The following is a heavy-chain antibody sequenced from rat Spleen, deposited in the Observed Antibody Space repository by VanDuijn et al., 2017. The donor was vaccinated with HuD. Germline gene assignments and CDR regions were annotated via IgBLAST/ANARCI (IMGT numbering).Heavy chain of an antibody. D-gene: IGHD1-12*03. V-gene: IGHV2-32*01. CDR2: MWSDGDT. Sequence: QVQLKESGPGLVQPSQTLSLTCTVSGFSLTSYHVQWVRQPPGKGLEWMGVMWSDGDTSYNSALKSRLSISRDTSKSQVFLKMNSLQTEDTAMYFCASQHYYDGYHRDFWGQGVMVTVTS. J-gene: IGHJ2*01. CDR1: GFSLTSYH. CDR3: ASQHYYDGYHRDF.